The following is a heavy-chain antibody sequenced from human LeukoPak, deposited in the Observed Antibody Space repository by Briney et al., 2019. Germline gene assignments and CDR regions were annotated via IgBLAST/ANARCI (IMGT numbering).Heavy chain of an antibody. CDR3: ARGDSGSYYGYYGMDV. V-gene: IGHV3-48*03. Sequence: PGRSLRLSCAASGFTFSNCAMHWVRQAPGKGLEWVSYISSSGSTIYYADSVKGRFTISRDNAKNSLYLQMNSLRAEDTAVYYCARGDSGSYYGYYGMDVWRQGTTVTVSS. J-gene: IGHJ6*02. CDR2: ISSSGSTI. D-gene: IGHD1-26*01. CDR1: GFTFSNCA.